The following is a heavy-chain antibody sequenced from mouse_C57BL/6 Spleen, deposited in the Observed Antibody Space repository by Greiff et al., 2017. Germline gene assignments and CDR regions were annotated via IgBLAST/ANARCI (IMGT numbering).Heavy chain of an antibody. J-gene: IGHJ2*01. CDR3: AREGYYGSSYGY. CDR1: GFTFSDYG. CDR2: ISSGSSTI. Sequence: EVKLMESGGGLVKPGGSLKLSCAASGFTFSDYGMHWVRQAPEKGLEWVAYISSGSSTIYYADTVKGRFTIARDNAKNTLFLQMTSLRSEDTAMYYCAREGYYGSSYGYWGQGTTLTVSS. V-gene: IGHV5-17*01. D-gene: IGHD1-1*01.